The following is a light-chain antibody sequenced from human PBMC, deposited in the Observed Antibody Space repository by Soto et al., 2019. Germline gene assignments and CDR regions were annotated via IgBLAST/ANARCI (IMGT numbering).Light chain of an antibody. CDR1: QSVSRSY. Sequence: EIVLTQSPGTLSLSPGERATLSCRASQSVSRSYLAWYQQKPGQAPRLLIYGASTRATDIPDRFSGSGSGTDFTLTISRLEPEDFAVYYCQQYGGSPLTFGGGTKVEIK. CDR3: QQYGGSPLT. J-gene: IGKJ4*01. CDR2: GAS. V-gene: IGKV3-20*01.